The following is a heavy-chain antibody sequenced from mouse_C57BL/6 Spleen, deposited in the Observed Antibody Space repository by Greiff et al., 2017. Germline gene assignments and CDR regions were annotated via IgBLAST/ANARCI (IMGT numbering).Heavy chain of an antibody. D-gene: IGHD1-1*01. J-gene: IGHJ3*01. CDR2: ISSGSSTI. V-gene: IGHV5-17*01. CDR3: SCPYYYGGSYPFAY. Sequence: EVMLVESGGGLVKPGGSLKLSCAASGFTFSDYGMHWVRQAPEKGLEWVAYISSGSSTIYYADTVKGRFTISRDNAKNTLFLQMTSLRSEDTAMYYCSCPYYYGGSYPFAYWGQGTLVTVSA. CDR1: GFTFSDYG.